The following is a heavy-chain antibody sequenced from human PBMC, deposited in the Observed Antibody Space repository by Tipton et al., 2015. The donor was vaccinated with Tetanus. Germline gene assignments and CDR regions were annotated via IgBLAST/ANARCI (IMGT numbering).Heavy chain of an antibody. V-gene: IGHV4-4*07. CDR1: RGPISSYY. CDR3: ARWGDASGSTNLYAFDI. CDR2: ISNGNP. D-gene: IGHD3-10*01. J-gene: IGHJ3*02. Sequence: TLSLTCSVSRGPISSYYWSWIRQPAGKGLEWIGHISNGNPDYTPSLKSRVTLSVDTSKNEFSLKLHSVTAADTAVYYCARWGDASGSTNLYAFDIWGQGTMVSVSS.